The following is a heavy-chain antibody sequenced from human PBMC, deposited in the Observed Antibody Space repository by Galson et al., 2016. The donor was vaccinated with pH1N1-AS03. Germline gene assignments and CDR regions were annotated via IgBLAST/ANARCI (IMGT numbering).Heavy chain of an antibody. CDR2: IHHSGNT. Sequence: KGLEWIASIHHSGNTHYNSSLKSRLTISVDTSKNQFSLRLSSVTAADTAVYYCARVGVAGIPTDFDSWGKGTLVSVSS. CDR3: ARVGVAGIPTDFDS. V-gene: IGHV4-38-2*02. D-gene: IGHD6-19*01. J-gene: IGHJ4*02.